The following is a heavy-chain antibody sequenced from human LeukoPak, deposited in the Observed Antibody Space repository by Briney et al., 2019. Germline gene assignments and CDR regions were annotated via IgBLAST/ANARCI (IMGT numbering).Heavy chain of an antibody. Sequence: GESLKISCKGSGYSFTGYYMHWVRQAPGQGLEWMGWINPNSGGTNYAQKFQGRVTMTRDTSISTAYMELSRLRSDDTAVYYCARDGYCSSTSCWNWFDPWGQGTLVTVSS. CDR3: ARDGYCSSTSCWNWFDP. J-gene: IGHJ5*02. D-gene: IGHD2-2*03. V-gene: IGHV1-2*02. CDR2: INPNSGGT. CDR1: GYSFTGYY.